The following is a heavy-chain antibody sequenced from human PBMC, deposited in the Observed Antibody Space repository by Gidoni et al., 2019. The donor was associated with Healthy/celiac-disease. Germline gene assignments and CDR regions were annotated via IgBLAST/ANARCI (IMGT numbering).Heavy chain of an antibody. J-gene: IGHJ6*02. V-gene: IGHV3-23*01. D-gene: IGHD6-13*01. CDR1: GFTFSTYA. Sequence: EVQLLESGGGLVQPGGSLRLSCAASGFTFSTYAMSWVRPAPGKGLEWVSAISGSGGSTYYADSVKGRFTISRDNSKNTLYLQMNSLRAEDTAVYYCAKVEQQLVLASEDYYYGMDVWGQGTTVTVSS. CDR2: ISGSGGST. CDR3: AKVEQQLVLASEDYYYGMDV.